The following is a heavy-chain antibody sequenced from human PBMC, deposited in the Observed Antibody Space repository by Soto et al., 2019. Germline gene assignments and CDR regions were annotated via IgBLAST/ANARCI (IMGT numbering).Heavy chain of an antibody. CDR3: AREGGQLYYYYYYMDV. CDR2: INHSGST. Sequence: SETLSLTCAVYGGSFSGYYWSWIRQPPGKGLEWIGEINHSGSTNYNPSLKSRVTISVDTSKNQFSLKLSSVTAADTAVYYCAREGGQLYYYYYYMDVWGKGTTVTVSS. V-gene: IGHV4-34*01. J-gene: IGHJ6*03. CDR1: GGSFSGYY. D-gene: IGHD3-16*01.